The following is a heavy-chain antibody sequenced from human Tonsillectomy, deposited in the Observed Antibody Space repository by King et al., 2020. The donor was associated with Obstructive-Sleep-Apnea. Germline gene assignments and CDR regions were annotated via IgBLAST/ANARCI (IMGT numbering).Heavy chain of an antibody. D-gene: IGHD6-13*01. CDR1: GGSISSGGYS. CDR2: IYYSGST. V-gene: IGHV4-30-4*07. J-gene: IGHJ5*02. CDR3: ARVARLAASGTIGYNWFDP. Sequence: VQLQESGPGLVKPSQTLSLTCAVSGGSISSGGYSWSWIRQPPGKGLEWIGYIYYSGSTYYNPSLKSRVTISADTTKNQFSRNLSSGTAADTAEYYCARVARLAASGTIGYNWFDPWGQGTLVTVSS.